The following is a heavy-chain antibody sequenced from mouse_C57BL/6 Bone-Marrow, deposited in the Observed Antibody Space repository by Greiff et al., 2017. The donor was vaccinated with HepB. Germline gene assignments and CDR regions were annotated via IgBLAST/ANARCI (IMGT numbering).Heavy chain of an antibody. CDR2: ISNGGGST. Sequence: EVMLVESGGGLVQPGGSLKLSCAASGFTFSDYYMYWVRQTPEKRLEWVAYISNGGGSTYYPDTVKGRFTISRDNAKNTLYLQMSRLKSEDTAMYYCARLTGTRAMDYWGQGTSVTVSS. J-gene: IGHJ4*01. V-gene: IGHV5-12*01. CDR3: ARLTGTRAMDY. D-gene: IGHD4-1*01. CDR1: GFTFSDYY.